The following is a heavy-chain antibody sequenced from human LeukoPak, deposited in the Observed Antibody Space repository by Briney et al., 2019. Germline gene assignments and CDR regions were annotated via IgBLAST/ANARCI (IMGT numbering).Heavy chain of an antibody. Sequence: PSETLSLTCAVYGGSFSGYYWSWIRQPPGKGLEWIGEINHGGSTNYNPSLKSRVTISVDTSKNQFSLKLSSVTAADTAVYYCARGGPDIVLMVRRGRRDWFDPWGQGTLVTVSS. D-gene: IGHD2-8*01. V-gene: IGHV4-34*01. CDR3: ARGGPDIVLMVRRGRRDWFDP. J-gene: IGHJ5*02. CDR1: GGSFSGYY. CDR2: INHGGST.